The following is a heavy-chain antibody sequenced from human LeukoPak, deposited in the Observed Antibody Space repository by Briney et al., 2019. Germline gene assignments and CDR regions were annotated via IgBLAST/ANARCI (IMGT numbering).Heavy chain of an antibody. Sequence: SETLSLTCTVSGGSVSSASYYRSWIRQPPGKGLGWIGFFYYTGITKYSPSLKSRVTISVDTSKTQFSLKLTSVTAADTAVYYCARDFSGTYYFDYWGQGTLVTVSS. D-gene: IGHD1-26*01. J-gene: IGHJ4*02. CDR3: ARDFSGTYYFDY. V-gene: IGHV4-61*01. CDR2: FYYTGIT. CDR1: GGSVSSASYY.